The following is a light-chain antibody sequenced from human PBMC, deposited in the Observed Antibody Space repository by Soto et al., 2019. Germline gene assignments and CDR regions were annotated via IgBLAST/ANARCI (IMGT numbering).Light chain of an antibody. Sequence: DIQLSRSPSSVTASVVDRAATTCRASQGITRWLAWYQQKPRKAPKLLIYAASSLQSGVPSRFSGSESGTDFTLTISSLQPEDFATYYCQQANTFPVTFGQGTRLEIK. CDR2: AAS. V-gene: IGKV1-12*01. CDR3: QQANTFPVT. CDR1: QGITRW. J-gene: IGKJ5*01.